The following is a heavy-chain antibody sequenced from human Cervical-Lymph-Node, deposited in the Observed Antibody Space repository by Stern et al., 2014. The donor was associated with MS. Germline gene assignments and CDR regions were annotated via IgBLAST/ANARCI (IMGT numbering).Heavy chain of an antibody. CDR3: ARVTAAVAGTLDWFDP. Sequence: VQLVQSGAEVKKPGSSVKVSCKASGGTFSSYAISWVRQAPGQGLEWMGGIIPIFGTANYAQKFQGRVTITADKSTSTAYMELSSLRSEDTAVYYCARVTAAVAGTLDWFDPWGQGTLVTVSS. CDR1: GGTFSSYA. CDR2: IIPIFGTA. J-gene: IGHJ5*02. V-gene: IGHV1-69*06. D-gene: IGHD6-19*01.